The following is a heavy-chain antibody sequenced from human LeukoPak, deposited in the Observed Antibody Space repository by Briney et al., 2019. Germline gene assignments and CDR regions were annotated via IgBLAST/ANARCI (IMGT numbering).Heavy chain of an antibody. CDR3: ARDPPYSSSWYGYFQH. J-gene: IGHJ1*01. D-gene: IGHD6-13*01. Sequence: GGSLRLSCAASGFTFSSYWMHWVRQAPGKGLMWVSRINSDGSSTSYADSVKGRFTISRDNAKNTLYLQMNSLRAEDTAVYYCARDPPYSSSWYGYFQHWGQGTLVTVSS. CDR2: INSDGSST. V-gene: IGHV3-74*01. CDR1: GFTFSSYW.